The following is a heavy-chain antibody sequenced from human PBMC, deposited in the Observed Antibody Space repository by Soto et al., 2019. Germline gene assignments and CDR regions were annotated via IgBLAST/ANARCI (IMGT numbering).Heavy chain of an antibody. Sequence: HVQLVQSGAEVKKPGASVKVSCKASGYTFTSYGITWVRQAPGQGREWLGWINGYNGNTNYAQKLQGRVTMTTDTSTSTAYMEMRSLRSDDTAVYYCARMGDLPYYYYGMDVWGQGTTVTVSS. CDR1: GYTFTSYG. V-gene: IGHV1-18*01. J-gene: IGHJ6*02. D-gene: IGHD3-16*01. CDR3: ARMGDLPYYYYGMDV. CDR2: INGYNGNT.